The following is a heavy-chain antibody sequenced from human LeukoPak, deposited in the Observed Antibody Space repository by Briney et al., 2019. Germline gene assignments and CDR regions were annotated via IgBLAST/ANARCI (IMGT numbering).Heavy chain of an antibody. CDR1: GFTFSNTW. D-gene: IGHD3-9*01. CDR2: IKSKTDGCTT. CDR3: STDSTIVY. Sequence: GGSLRLSCAASGFTFSNTWMSWVRQAPRKGLEWVGRIKSKTDGCTTDYAAPVKGRFSISREDSKNTLYLQMTSLKTEDTAVYYCSTDSTIVYWGQGTLVTVSS. J-gene: IGHJ4*02. V-gene: IGHV3-15*01.